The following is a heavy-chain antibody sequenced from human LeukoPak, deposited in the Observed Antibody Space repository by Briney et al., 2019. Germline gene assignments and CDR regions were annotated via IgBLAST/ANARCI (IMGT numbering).Heavy chain of an antibody. CDR1: GFTFSSYG. J-gene: IGHJ4*02. Sequence: PGGSLRLSCAASGFTFSSYGMHWARQAPGKGLEWVAFIRYDGSKKYYADSVKGRFTISRDNSKNTLYLQMNSLRAEDTAVHYCAKDLRGYSYGYFTDYWGQGTLVTVSS. CDR3: AKDLRGYSYGYFTDY. V-gene: IGHV3-30*02. D-gene: IGHD5-18*01. CDR2: IRYDGSKK.